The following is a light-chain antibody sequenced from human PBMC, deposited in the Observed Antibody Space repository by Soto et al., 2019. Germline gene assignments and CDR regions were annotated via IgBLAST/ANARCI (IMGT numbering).Light chain of an antibody. CDR3: QQYDKWPPPT. CDR1: QSVSSN. CDR2: GAS. Sequence: EIVMTQSPGTLSVSPGERATLSCRASQSVSSNLAWYQQTPGQPPRLLIYGASTRATGIPARFSGSGSGTEFTLTISSLQSEDTAVYYCQQYDKWPPPTFGGGTKVDIK. J-gene: IGKJ4*01. V-gene: IGKV3D-15*01.